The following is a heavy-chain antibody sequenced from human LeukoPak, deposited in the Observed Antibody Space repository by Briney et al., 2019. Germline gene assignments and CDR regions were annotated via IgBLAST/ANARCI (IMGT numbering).Heavy chain of an antibody. CDR1: GYTFTGYY. D-gene: IGHD2-2*02. CDR2: INPNSGGT. V-gene: IGHV1-2*02. Sequence: GASVKVSCKASGYTFTGYYMHWVRQAPGQGLEWMGWINPNSGGTDYAQKFQGRVTMTRDTSISTAYMELSRLRSDGTAVYYCARGFIVVVPAAIGYWGQGTLVTVSS. J-gene: IGHJ4*02. CDR3: ARGFIVVVPAAIGY.